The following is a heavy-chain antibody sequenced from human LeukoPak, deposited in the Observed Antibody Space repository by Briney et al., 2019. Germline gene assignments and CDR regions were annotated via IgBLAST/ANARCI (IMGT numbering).Heavy chain of an antibody. J-gene: IGHJ4*02. V-gene: IGHV4-59*08. D-gene: IGHD4-17*01. CDR3: ARRRLGDYLDY. CDR1: GGSISSYY. Sequence: PSETLSLTCTVSGGSISSYYWSWIRQPPGKGLEWIGYIVYSGSTNYNPSLKSRVTISVDTSKNQFSLKLSSVTAADTAVYYCARRRLGDYLDYWGQGTLVTVSS. CDR2: IVYSGST.